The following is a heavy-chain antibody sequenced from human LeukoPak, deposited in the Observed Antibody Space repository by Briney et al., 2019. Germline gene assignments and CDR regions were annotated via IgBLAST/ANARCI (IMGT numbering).Heavy chain of an antibody. Sequence: EASVKVSCKASGYIFIGYYIKWVRQAPGQGLEWVGWINPNNGATDYTQKFQGRVTMTRDTSISTAYMELSRLTSGDTAVYYCARDPIWSIGAADYWGQGTLVTVSS. CDR1: GYIFIGYY. J-gene: IGHJ4*02. D-gene: IGHD6-13*01. CDR3: ARDPIWSIGAADY. V-gene: IGHV1-2*02. CDR2: INPNNGAT.